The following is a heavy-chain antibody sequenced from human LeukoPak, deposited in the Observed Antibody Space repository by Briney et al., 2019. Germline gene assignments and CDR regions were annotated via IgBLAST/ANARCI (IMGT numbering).Heavy chain of an antibody. D-gene: IGHD3-22*01. CDR2: INPNSGGT. V-gene: IGHV1-2*02. CDR1: GYTFTGYY. CDR3: ARGPDYYDSSGYYLYYFDY. J-gene: IGHJ4*02. Sequence: ASVKVSCKASGYTFTGYYMHWVRQAPGQGLEWMGWINPNSGGTNYAQKFQGRVTMTRDTSISTAYMELSRLRSDDTAVYYCARGPDYYDSSGYYLYYFDYWGQGTLVTVSS.